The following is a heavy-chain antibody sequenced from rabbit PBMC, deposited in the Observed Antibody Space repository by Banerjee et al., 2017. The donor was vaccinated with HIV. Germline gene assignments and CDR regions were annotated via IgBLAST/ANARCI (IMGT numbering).Heavy chain of an antibody. CDR3: AGEYPSSSGGYFNF. D-gene: IGHD1-1*01. CDR1: GFSFSSSYW. J-gene: IGHJ4*01. CDR2: IYIASGST. V-gene: IGHV1S40*01. Sequence: QSLEESGGDLVKPGASLTLTCTASGFSFSSSYWICWVRQAPGKGLELIACIYIASGSTYYASWAKGRFTISKTSSTTVTLQMTSLTAADTATYFCAGEYPSSSGGYFNFWGPGTLVTVS.